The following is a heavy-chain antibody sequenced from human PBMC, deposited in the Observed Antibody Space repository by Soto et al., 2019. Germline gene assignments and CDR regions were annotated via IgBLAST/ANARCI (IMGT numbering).Heavy chain of an antibody. CDR1: GYTFTNND. V-gene: IGHV1-8*02. D-gene: IGHD5-18*01. J-gene: IGHJ5*02. CDR2: MNPGSGDT. Sequence: ASVKVSCKASGYTFTNNDVSWVRQATGQGLEWMGWMNPGSGDTGYAQKFQGRDTMTRDISIATAYMELNSLTSEDTAIYYCARMESFGSLNWFDPWGQGTLVTVSS. CDR3: ARMESFGSLNWFDP.